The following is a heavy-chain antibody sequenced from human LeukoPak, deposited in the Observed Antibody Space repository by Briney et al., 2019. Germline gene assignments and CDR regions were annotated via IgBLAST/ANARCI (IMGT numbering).Heavy chain of an antibody. CDR2: IRQDGSEK. J-gene: IGHJ4*02. V-gene: IGHV3-7*03. D-gene: IGHD1-7*01. CDR3: AKLPDFDY. CDR1: GFTFSNYA. Sequence: GGSLRLSCAASGFTFSNYAMSWVRQAPGKGLEWVANIRQDGSEKYYVDSVKGRFTISRDNAKNSLYLQMNSLRAEDTAVYYCAKLPDFDYWGQGTLVTVSS.